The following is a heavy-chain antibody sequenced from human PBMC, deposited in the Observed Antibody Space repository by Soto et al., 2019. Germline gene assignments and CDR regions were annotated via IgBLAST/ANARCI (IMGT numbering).Heavy chain of an antibody. V-gene: IGHV3-30*18. CDR1: GFTFSAYG. CDR2: ISNDGNNK. J-gene: IGHJ4*02. CDR3: AKASGRGSADYYFDS. D-gene: IGHD3-10*01. Sequence: QVQLVESGGGVVQPGRSLRLSCAASGFTFSAYGMHWVRQAPGKGLERVAVISNDGNNKYHADSVKGRFTISRDNSKNTLYLQMNSLRAEDTAVYYCAKASGRGSADYYFDSWGQGTLVTVSS.